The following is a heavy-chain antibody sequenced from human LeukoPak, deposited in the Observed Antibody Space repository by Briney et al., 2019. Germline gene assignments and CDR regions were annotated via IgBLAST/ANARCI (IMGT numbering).Heavy chain of an antibody. Sequence: GGSLRLSCAASGFTFGSYWMHWVRQAPGKGLVWVSRIYSDGISTSYADSVKGRFTISRDNAKNTLYLQMNSLKAEDTYIYYCAREGGSYSNYFDYWGQGTLVTVSS. J-gene: IGHJ4*02. CDR1: GFTFGSYW. CDR3: AREGGSYSNYFDY. D-gene: IGHD1-26*01. CDR2: IYSDGIST. V-gene: IGHV3-74*01.